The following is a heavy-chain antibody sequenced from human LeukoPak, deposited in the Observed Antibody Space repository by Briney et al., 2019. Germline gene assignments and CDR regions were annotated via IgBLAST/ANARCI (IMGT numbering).Heavy chain of an antibody. V-gene: IGHV1-2*02. D-gene: IGHD4-23*01. Sequence: GASVKVSCKASGGAFSSYAISWVRQAPGQGLEWMGRINPNSGGTNYAQRFQGRVTMTRDTSISTAYMELSRLRSDDTAVYYCARVRMGSVVLFDYWGQGTLVTVSS. J-gene: IGHJ4*02. CDR3: ARVRMGSVVLFDY. CDR2: INPNSGGT. CDR1: GGAFSSYA.